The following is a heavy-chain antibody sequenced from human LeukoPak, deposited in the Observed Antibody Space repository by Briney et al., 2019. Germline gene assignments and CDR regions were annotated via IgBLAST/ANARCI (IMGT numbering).Heavy chain of an antibody. V-gene: IGHV3-49*04. J-gene: IGHJ4*02. Sequence: GGSLRLSCAASGFTFSNAWMSWVRQAPGKGLEWVGFIRSKVYGGTTEYAASVKGRFSISRDDSKSIAYLQMNSLKTEDTAVYYCNREDMYYDFWSGLDYWGQGTLVTVSS. CDR2: IRSKVYGGTT. D-gene: IGHD3-3*01. CDR3: NREDMYYDFWSGLDY. CDR1: GFTFSNAW.